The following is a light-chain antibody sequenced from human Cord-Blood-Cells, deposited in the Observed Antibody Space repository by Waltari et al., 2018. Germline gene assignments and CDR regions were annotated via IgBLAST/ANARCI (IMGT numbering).Light chain of an antibody. V-gene: IGLV3-21*04. CDR1: NIGSKS. J-gene: IGLJ1*01. Sequence: SYVLTQPPSVSVAPGKTARITCGGNNIGSKSVHWSQQKPGQAPVLVIYYDSDRPSGIPGRCSCSNSGNTATLTISRVEAGDEADYYCQVWDSSSDRLYVFGTGTKVTVL. CDR2: YDS. CDR3: QVWDSSSDRLYV.